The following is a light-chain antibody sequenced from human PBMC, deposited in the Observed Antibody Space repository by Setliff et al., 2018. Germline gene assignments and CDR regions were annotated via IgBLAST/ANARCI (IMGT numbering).Light chain of an antibody. Sequence: QSALTQPPSASGSPGQSLTISCTGTSRDIGAYKFVSWYQQYPGKAPRLIIYEVTKRPSGVPDRFSGSKSGNTASLTVSGLQAEDEADYYCSSYAASYNTYVFGSGTKGTVL. CDR3: SSYAASYNTYV. V-gene: IGLV2-8*01. CDR1: SRDIGAYKF. J-gene: IGLJ1*01. CDR2: EVT.